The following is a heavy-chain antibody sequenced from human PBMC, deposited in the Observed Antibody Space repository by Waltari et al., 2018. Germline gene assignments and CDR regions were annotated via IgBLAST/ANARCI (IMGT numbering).Heavy chain of an antibody. CDR3: ARDGQYSSSWYLDY. V-gene: IGHV4-39*07. D-gene: IGHD6-13*01. Sequence: QLQLQESGPGLVKPSETLSLTCTVSGGSISSSSYYWGWNRQPPGKGLEWIGSIYYSGSTYYNPSLKSRVTISVDTSKNQFSLKLSSVTAADTAVYYCARDGQYSSSWYLDYWGQGTLVTVSS. J-gene: IGHJ4*02. CDR2: IYYSGST. CDR1: GGSISSSSYY.